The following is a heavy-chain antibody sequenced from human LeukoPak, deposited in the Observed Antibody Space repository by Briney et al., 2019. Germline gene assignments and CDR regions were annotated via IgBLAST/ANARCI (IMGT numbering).Heavy chain of an antibody. D-gene: IGHD2-2*01. CDR3: TTTIIVVVPAGRGTYLDY. V-gene: IGHV3-21*01. CDR1: GFTVSSNE. J-gene: IGHJ4*02. CDR2: ISSSSSYI. Sequence: GGSLRLSCAASGFTVSSNEMSWVRQAPGKGLASVSSISSSSSYIYYADSVKGRFTISRDNAKNSLYLQMNSLRAEDTAVYYCTTTIIVVVPAGRGTYLDYWGQGTLVTVSS.